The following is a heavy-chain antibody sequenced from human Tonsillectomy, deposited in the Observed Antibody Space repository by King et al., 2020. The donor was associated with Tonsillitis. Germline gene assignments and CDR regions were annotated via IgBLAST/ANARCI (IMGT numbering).Heavy chain of an antibody. D-gene: IGHD3-16*01. V-gene: IGHV4-39*01. CDR2: MYYSGTI. CDR3: ARSVRGSLDY. CDR1: GGSISCSDHY. Sequence: LQLQESGPGVVKPSETLSLTCTVSGGSISCSDHYWAWIRQPPGKGLECIGYMYYSGTIFYNPSLKSRITISGGTSENRFSLKLSSVTAADTAVYFCARSVRGSLDYWGQGALVTVSS. J-gene: IGHJ4*02.